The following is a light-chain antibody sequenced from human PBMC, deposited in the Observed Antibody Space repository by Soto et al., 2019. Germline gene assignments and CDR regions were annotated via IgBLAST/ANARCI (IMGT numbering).Light chain of an antibody. CDR1: NSNIGAGYD. CDR2: VNT. J-gene: IGLJ2*01. V-gene: IGLV1-40*01. Sequence: QSVLTQPPSVSGAPGQRVTISCTGSNSNIGAGYDVNWYQHFPGTAPKLLIYVNTNRPSVVPDRFSGSKSGSSTSLAITGLQSEDEADYYSQPYDSSLIGLIFGLGTKLTVL. CDR3: QPYDSSLIGLI.